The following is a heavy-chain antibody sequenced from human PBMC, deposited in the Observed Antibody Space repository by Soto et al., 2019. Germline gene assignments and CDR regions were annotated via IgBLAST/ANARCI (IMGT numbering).Heavy chain of an antibody. CDR2: TYYRSKWYN. CDR1: GDSVSSNSAA. J-gene: IGHJ6*02. Sequence: PSQTLSLTCAISGDSVSSNSAAWNCISQSPSRGLEWLGRTYYRSKWYNDYAVSVKSRITINPDTSKNQFSLQLNSVTPEDTAVYYCAREAGVGYCSSTSCYPMKYYYYGMDVWGQGTTVTVSS. V-gene: IGHV6-1*01. CDR3: AREAGVGYCSSTSCYPMKYYYYGMDV. D-gene: IGHD2-2*01.